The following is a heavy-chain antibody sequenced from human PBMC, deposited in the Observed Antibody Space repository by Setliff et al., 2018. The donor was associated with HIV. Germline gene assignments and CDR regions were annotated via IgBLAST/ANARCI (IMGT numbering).Heavy chain of an antibody. CDR1: GYTFSNYG. V-gene: IGHV1-18*01. J-gene: IGHJ3*02. CDR2: ISPYNGNT. Sequence: ASVKVSCKASGYTFSNYGISWVRQAPGQGLEWMGWISPYNGNTDYAQKVQGRVTMTTDTSTTTAYMELRSLRSDDTAVYYCARVRTLDTPVDAFDIWGQGTMVTVSS. D-gene: IGHD2-15*01. CDR3: ARVRTLDTPVDAFDI.